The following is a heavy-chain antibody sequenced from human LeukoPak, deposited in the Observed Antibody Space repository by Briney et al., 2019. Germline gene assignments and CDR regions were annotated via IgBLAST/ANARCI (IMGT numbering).Heavy chain of an antibody. CDR3: ARGLNYYDSSGYYYLFDP. D-gene: IGHD3-22*01. CDR2: ISAYNGNT. J-gene: IGHJ5*02. Sequence: ASVKVSCKASGYTFTSYGISWVRQAPGQGLEWMGWISAYNGNTNYAQKLQGRVTMTTDTSTSTAYMELRSLRSDDTAVYYCARGLNYYDSSGYYYLFDPWGQGTLVTVSS. V-gene: IGHV1-18*01. CDR1: GYTFTSYG.